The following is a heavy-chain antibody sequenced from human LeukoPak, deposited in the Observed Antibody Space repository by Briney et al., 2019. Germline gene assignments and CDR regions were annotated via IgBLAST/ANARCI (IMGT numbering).Heavy chain of an antibody. Sequence: GGSLRLSCAASGFTFSSYSMNWVRQAPGKGLEWVSSISSSSSYIYYADSVKGRFTISRDNAKNSLYLQMNSLRAEDTAVYYCASLLSGSLPAFDYWGQGTLVTVSS. CDR3: ASLLSGSLPAFDY. CDR2: ISSSSSYI. V-gene: IGHV3-21*04. J-gene: IGHJ4*02. D-gene: IGHD1-26*01. CDR1: GFTFSSYS.